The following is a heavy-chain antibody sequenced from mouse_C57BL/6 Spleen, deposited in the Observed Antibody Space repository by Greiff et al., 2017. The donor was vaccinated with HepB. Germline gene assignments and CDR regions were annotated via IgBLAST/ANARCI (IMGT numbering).Heavy chain of an antibody. CDR2: IHPNSGST. V-gene: IGHV1-64*01. CDR3: ARCVAYYSKDWYFDV. D-gene: IGHD2-5*01. CDR1: GYTFTSYW. Sequence: VQLQQSGAELVKPGASVKLSCKASGYTFTSYWMHWVKQRPGQGLEWIGMIHPNSGSTNYNEKFKSKATLTVDKSSSTAYMQLSSLTSEDSAVYYCARCVAYYSKDWYFDVWGTGTTVTVSS. J-gene: IGHJ1*03.